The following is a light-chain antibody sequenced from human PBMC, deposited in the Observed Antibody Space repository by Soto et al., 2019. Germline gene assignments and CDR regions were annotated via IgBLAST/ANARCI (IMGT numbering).Light chain of an antibody. CDR2: AVS. CDR1: QGISSY. CDR3: QQLNTYPLT. V-gene: IGKV1-9*01. J-gene: IGKJ4*01. Sequence: DIQLTQSPAFLSASVGDRVTITCRASQGISSYLAWYQQEPGKAPKLLIYAVSTLHSGVPSRFSGSGSGTEFTLTISSLQPEDFATYYCQQLNTYPLTFGGGTKVEIK.